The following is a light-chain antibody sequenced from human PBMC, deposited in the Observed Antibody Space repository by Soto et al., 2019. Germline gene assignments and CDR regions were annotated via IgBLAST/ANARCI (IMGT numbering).Light chain of an antibody. Sequence: DLQMTQSPSTLSPSVGDRVKITRPASQDISNFLNWYQQKPGKAPKLLIYDASNLETGVPSRFSGSGSGTDFTFTISSLQPEDIATYYCQQYDNLPPAITFGQGTRLEN. CDR3: QQYDNLPPAIT. J-gene: IGKJ5*01. CDR1: QDISNF. CDR2: DAS. V-gene: IGKV1-33*01.